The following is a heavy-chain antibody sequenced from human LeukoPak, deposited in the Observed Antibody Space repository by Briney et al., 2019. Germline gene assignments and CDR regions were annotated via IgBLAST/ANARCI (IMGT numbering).Heavy chain of an antibody. D-gene: IGHD6-6*01. Sequence: SETLSLTCTVSGGSISSYYWSWIRQPAGKGLEWIGYIYYSGSTNYNPSLKGRVTISVDTSKNQFSLKLSSVTAADTAVYYCARTSVAGSSRFDYWGQGTLVTVSS. J-gene: IGHJ4*02. CDR2: IYYSGST. CDR3: ARTSVAGSSRFDY. V-gene: IGHV4-59*01. CDR1: GGSISSYY.